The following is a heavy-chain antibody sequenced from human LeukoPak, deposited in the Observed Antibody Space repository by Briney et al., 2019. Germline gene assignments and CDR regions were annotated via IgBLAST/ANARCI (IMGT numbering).Heavy chain of an antibody. V-gene: IGHV4-30-4*01. Sequence: SETLSLTCTVSGGSISSGDYYWSWICQPPGKGLEWIGYIYYSGSTYYNPSLKSRVTISVDTSKNQFSLKLSSVTAADTAVYYCARDRLRDGYNPRGYYFDYWGQGTLVTVSS. CDR2: IYYSGST. CDR3: ARDRLRDGYNPRGYYFDY. J-gene: IGHJ4*02. CDR1: GGSISSGDYY. D-gene: IGHD5-24*01.